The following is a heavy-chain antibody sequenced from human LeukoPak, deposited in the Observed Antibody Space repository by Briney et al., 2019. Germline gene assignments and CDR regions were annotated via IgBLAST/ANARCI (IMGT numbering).Heavy chain of an antibody. D-gene: IGHD4-17*01. J-gene: IGHJ3*02. CDR1: GGSINSYY. Sequence: SETLSLTCTVSGGSINSYYWSWIRQPPGKGLEWIAHISYSGSSNCNPSLKSRVTISVDTPRNQCSLNLSSVTAADTAVYYCARSMTTGNAFDIWGQGTLVTVSS. CDR3: ARSMTTGNAFDI. V-gene: IGHV4-59*08. CDR2: ISYSGSS.